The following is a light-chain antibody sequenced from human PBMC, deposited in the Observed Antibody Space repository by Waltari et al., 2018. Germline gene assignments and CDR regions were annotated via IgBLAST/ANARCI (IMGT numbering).Light chain of an antibody. V-gene: IGKV3-11*01. CDR3: QQRSNWPRT. J-gene: IGKJ1*01. CDR1: QSVSSH. CDR2: DAS. Sequence: EIVLTQSPATLSLSPGERATLSCRASQSVSSHLAWYQHKPGQAPRLLIYDASNRATGIPTRFSGSGSGTDFTLTISSLEPEDFAVYYWQQRSNWPRTFGQGTKVEMK.